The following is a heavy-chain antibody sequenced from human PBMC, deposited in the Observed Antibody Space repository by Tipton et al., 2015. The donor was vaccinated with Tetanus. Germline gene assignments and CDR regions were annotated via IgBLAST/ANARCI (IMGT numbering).Heavy chain of an antibody. CDR1: GGSISSSSYY. Sequence: GLVKPSETLSLTCTVSGGSISSSSYYWSWIRQPPGKGLEWIGYIYYSGSTNYNPSLKSRVTISVDTSKNQFSLKLSSVTAADTAVYYCARDWGRDYGMDVWGQGTTVTVSS. V-gene: IGHV4-61*01. CDR3: ARDWGRDYGMDV. CDR2: IYYSGST. J-gene: IGHJ6*02. D-gene: IGHD3-16*01.